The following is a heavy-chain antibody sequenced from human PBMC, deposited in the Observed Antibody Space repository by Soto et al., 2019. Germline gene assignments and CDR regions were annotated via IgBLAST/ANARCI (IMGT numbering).Heavy chain of an antibody. D-gene: IGHD5-12*01. CDR2: IIPVVETA. J-gene: IGHJ6*02. V-gene: IGHV1-69*06. CDR3: ASSRGSRSFYYHGLDV. CDR1: GDIFNNYG. Sequence: SVKVSCKASGDIFNNYGISWVRQAPGQGLEWMGGIIPVVETAKYTQRFQGRVTITADKSTTTAYMELSSLTSEDTAVYYCASSRGSRSFYYHGLDVWGQGTTVTVSS.